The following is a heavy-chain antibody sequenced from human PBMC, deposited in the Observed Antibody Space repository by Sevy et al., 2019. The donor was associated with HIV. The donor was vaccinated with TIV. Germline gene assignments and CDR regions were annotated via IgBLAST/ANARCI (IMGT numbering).Heavy chain of an antibody. J-gene: IGHJ4*02. CDR3: ARDPRMYGDYLLAYFDY. CDR1: GVTPSTYG. V-gene: IGHV3-33*01. CDR2: IGYDGSNI. D-gene: IGHD2-8*01. Sequence: GGSLRVSCAASGVTPSTYGMHWVRQAPGKGLEWVAVIGYDGSNIYYADSVKGRFTISRDSSKNTLFLQMDSLRAEDTAIYSCARDPRMYGDYLLAYFDYWGQGTLVTVSS.